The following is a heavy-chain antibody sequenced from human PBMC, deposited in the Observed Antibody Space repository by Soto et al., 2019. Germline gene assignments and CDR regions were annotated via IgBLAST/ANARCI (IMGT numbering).Heavy chain of an antibody. CDR1: GFPFNRYW. D-gene: IGHD3-16*01. J-gene: IGHJ4*02. V-gene: IGHV3-7*03. CDR2: INEEGSEE. CDR3: AKGGHIDY. Sequence: QLVESGGGLVQPGGSLRLSCEASGFPFNRYWMSWVRQAPGKGLEWVANINEEGSEENDVDSVKGRFTISRDNAKNSLYLQMNSLRAEDTAVYFCAKGGHIDYCGQGTLVTVSS.